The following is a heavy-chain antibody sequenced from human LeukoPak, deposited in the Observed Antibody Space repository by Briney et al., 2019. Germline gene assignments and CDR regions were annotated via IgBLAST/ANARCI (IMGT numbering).Heavy chain of an antibody. CDR1: GFTVSSNY. V-gene: IGHV3-53*01. CDR2: FYAGGST. D-gene: IGHD3-3*01. CDR3: AKGDTYDFWSGYPGGY. Sequence: GGSLRLSCTASGFTVSSNYMNWVRQAPGKGLEWVSVFYAGGSTHYADSVKGRFNISRDNSKNTVFLQMNSLRPEDTAVYYCAKGDTYDFWSGYPGGYWGQGTLVTVSS. J-gene: IGHJ4*02.